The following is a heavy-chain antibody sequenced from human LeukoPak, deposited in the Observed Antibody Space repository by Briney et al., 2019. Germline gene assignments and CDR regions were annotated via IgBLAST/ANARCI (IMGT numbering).Heavy chain of an antibody. V-gene: IGHV3-30*04. Sequence: GRSLRLSCAASGFTFTRYTMHWLRQAPGKGLEWVAVVLYDGSNKYYADSVKGRFTLSRDNSKNTLSLQMNTLRADDTAVYYCVRYNYGGILDFWGQGTLVTVSS. D-gene: IGHD2-21*01. J-gene: IGHJ4*02. CDR2: VLYDGSNK. CDR1: GFTFTRYT. CDR3: VRYNYGGILDF.